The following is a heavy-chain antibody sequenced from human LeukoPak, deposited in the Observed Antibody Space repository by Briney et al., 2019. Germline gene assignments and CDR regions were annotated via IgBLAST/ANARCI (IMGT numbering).Heavy chain of an antibody. Sequence: GGSLRLSCAASGFTFSSYAMSWVRQAPGKGLEWVSAISGSGGSTYYADSVKGRFTISRDNFKNTLYLQMNSLRAEDTAVYYCAKDIPTYYYDSSGAFDYWGQGTLVTVSS. J-gene: IGHJ4*02. CDR1: GFTFSSYA. CDR2: ISGSGGST. D-gene: IGHD3-22*01. V-gene: IGHV3-23*01. CDR3: AKDIPTYYYDSSGAFDY.